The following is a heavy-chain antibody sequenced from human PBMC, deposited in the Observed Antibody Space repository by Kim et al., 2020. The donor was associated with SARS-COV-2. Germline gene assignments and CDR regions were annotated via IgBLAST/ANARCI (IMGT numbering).Heavy chain of an antibody. Sequence: ASVKVSCKASGYTFTSYGISWVRQAPGQGLEWMGWISAYNGNTNYAQKLQGRVTMTTDTSTSTAYMELRSLRSDDTAVYYCAGYGSGPARNWFDPWGQGTLVTVSS. D-gene: IGHD3-10*01. J-gene: IGHJ5*02. CDR2: ISAYNGNT. CDR1: GYTFTSYG. V-gene: IGHV1-18*01. CDR3: AGYGSGPARNWFDP.